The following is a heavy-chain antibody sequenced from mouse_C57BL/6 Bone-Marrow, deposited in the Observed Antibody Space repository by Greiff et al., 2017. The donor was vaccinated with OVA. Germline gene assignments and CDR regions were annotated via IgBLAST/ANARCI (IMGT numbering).Heavy chain of an antibody. D-gene: IGHD2-5*01. J-gene: IGHJ3*01. CDR3: ARGDSNYAWFAY. Sequence: QVQLQQPGAELVRPGSSVKLSCKASGYTFTSYWMHWVKQRPIQGLEWIGNIDPSDSETHYNQKFKDKATLTVDKSSSTAYMQLSSLTSEDSAVYYCARGDSNYAWFAYWGQGTLGTVSA. V-gene: IGHV1-52*01. CDR2: IDPSDSET. CDR1: GYTFTSYW.